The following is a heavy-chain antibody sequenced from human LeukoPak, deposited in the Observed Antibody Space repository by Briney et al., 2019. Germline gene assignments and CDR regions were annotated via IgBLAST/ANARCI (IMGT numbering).Heavy chain of an antibody. V-gene: IGHV1-18*01. Sequence: ASVKVSCKASGYTFNSYGISWVRQAPGQGLEWVGWISTYNGNTNYAQKLQGRVTMTTDTSTSTAYMELRSLRSDDTAVYYCARGDSSGPPGYGGQGTLVTVSS. CDR2: ISTYNGNT. D-gene: IGHD3-22*01. CDR1: GYTFNSYG. J-gene: IGHJ4*02. CDR3: ARGDSSGPPGY.